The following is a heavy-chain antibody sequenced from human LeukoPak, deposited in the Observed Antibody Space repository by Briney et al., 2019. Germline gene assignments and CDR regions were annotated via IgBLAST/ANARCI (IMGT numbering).Heavy chain of an antibody. Sequence: GGSLRLSCVVSGFTFSNYWMSWVRQAPGKGLEWVANIKPGGSEKNYVDSVKGRFTISRDNAKNSLYLQMNSLRAEDPAVYYCARDRPSGWYLQYYFNYWGQGNLVTVSS. CDR1: GFTFSNYW. V-gene: IGHV3-7*04. CDR3: ARDRPSGWYLQYYFNY. J-gene: IGHJ4*02. CDR2: IKPGGSEK. D-gene: IGHD6-19*01.